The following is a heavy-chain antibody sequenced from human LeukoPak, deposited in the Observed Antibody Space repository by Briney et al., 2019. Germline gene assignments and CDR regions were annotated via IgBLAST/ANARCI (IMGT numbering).Heavy chain of an antibody. CDR1: GSTFSSYE. D-gene: IGHD2-15*01. J-gene: IGHJ6*03. Sequence: GGSLRLSCAASGSTFSSYEMNWVRQAPGKGVEWVSYISSSGSTIYYADSVKGRFTISRDNAKNSLYLQMNSLRAEDTAVYYCAKGDGGFPYYYMDVWGKGTTVTVSS. CDR3: AKGDGGFPYYYMDV. V-gene: IGHV3-48*03. CDR2: ISSSGSTI.